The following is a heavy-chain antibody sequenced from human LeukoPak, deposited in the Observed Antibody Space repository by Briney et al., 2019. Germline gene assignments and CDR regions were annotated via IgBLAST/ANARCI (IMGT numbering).Heavy chain of an antibody. D-gene: IGHD1-26*01. J-gene: IGHJ4*02. CDR2: IYYSGTT. CDR3: ARDVTGGSYFDY. CDR1: GGSISSGGYY. V-gene: IGHV4-31*03. Sequence: SETLSLTCTVSGGSISSGGYYWSWIRQHPGKGLEWIGYIYYSGTTYYNPSLKSRVTMSVDTSKYQFSLKLISMTAADTAVYYCARDVTGGSYFDYWGQGTLVTVSS.